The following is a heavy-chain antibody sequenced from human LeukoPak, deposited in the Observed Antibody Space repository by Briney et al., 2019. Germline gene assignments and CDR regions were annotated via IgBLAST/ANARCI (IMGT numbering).Heavy chain of an antibody. CDR1: GFTFSSYA. D-gene: IGHD3-22*01. CDR2: ISGSGGST. V-gene: IGHV3-23*01. J-gene: IGHJ6*02. CDR3: AKVLTYYYDSSGYWAYYGMDV. Sequence: GGSLRLSCAASGFTFSSYAMSWVRQAPGKGLEWVSAISGSGGSTYYADSVKGRFTISRDNSKNTLYLQMNSLRAEDTAVYYCAKVLTYYYDSSGYWAYYGMDVWGQGTTVTVSS.